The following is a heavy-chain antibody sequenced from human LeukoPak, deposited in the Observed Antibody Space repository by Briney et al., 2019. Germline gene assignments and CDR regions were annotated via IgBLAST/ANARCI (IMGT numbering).Heavy chain of an antibody. CDR1: GGSISSGSYY. Sequence: PSQTLSLTCTVSGGSISSGSYYWSWIRQPAGKGLEWIGYIYYSGRTSYNPSLKSRVTISVDTSKNHFSLKLSSVTAADTAMYFCATGREGWFDPWGQGTLVIVSS. CDR2: IYYSGRT. V-gene: IGHV4-61*09. D-gene: IGHD5-24*01. CDR3: ATGREGWFDP. J-gene: IGHJ5*02.